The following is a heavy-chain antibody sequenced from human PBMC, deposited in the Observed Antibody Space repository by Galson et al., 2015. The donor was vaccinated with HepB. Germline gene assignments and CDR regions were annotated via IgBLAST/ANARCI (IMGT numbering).Heavy chain of an antibody. CDR3: ARHGYSSSWHGGWSDP. CDR2: IYPGDSDT. V-gene: IGHV5-51*01. D-gene: IGHD6-13*01. J-gene: IGHJ5*02. CDR1: GYSFTTYW. Sequence: QSGAEVKKPGESLKISCKGSGYSFTTYWIGWVRQMPGKGLEWMGIIYPGDSDTRYSPSFQGQVTISADKSISTAYLQWSSLKASDTAMYYCARHGYSSSWHGGWSDPWGQGTQVTVSS.